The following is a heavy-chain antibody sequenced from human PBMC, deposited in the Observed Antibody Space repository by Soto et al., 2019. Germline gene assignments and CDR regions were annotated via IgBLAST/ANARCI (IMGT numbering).Heavy chain of an antibody. CDR2: IKPDGSEK. CDR1: GFTFSSYW. V-gene: IGHV3-7*04. CDR3: ARGDYYDTTGPSSDAFDI. D-gene: IGHD3-22*01. Sequence: EVQLVESGGGLVQPGGSLRLSCAASGFTFSSYWMSWVRQAPGNGLEWVANIKPDGSEKWYVDSVKGRFTISRDNAKNSLFLQMNSLGVEDTAVYYCARGDYYDTTGPSSDAFDIWGEGTMVTVSS. J-gene: IGHJ3*02.